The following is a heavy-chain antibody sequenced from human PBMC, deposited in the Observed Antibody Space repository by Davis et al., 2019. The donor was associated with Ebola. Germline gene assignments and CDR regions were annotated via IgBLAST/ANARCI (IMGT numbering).Heavy chain of an antibody. CDR3: ARSLLSDYSAQSRVAY. CDR1: GGSVSSGRYY. D-gene: IGHD4-11*01. Sequence: MPSETLSLTCTVSGGSVSSGRYYWSWIRQPPGKGLEWIGYTYYSGSNYYNPSLESRLSISVDPSKNHFSLKVNSLTAADTAVYYCARSLLSDYSAQSRVAYWGQGTLVTVSS. CDR2: TYYSGSN. J-gene: IGHJ4*02. V-gene: IGHV4-61*03.